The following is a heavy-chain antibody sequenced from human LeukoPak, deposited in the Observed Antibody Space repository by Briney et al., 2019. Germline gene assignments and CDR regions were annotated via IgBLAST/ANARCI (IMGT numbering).Heavy chain of an antibody. CDR3: ARDGNQFSDYYQGVDY. Sequence: PGGSLRLSCAASGFTFSSSWMSWVRQAPGKGLEWVANINQNESEKYYVDSVKGRFTISRDNAKNSLYLQINSLRAEDTAVYYCARDGNQFSDYYQGVDYWGQGTLVTVSS. J-gene: IGHJ4*02. CDR2: INQNESEK. V-gene: IGHV3-7*01. CDR1: GFTFSSSW. D-gene: IGHD3-22*01.